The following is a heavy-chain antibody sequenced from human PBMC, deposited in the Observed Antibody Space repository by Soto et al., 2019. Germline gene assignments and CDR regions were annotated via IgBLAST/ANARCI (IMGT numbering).Heavy chain of an antibody. D-gene: IGHD1-1*01. V-gene: IGHV1-18*01. CDR2: ISAHNGNT. J-gene: IGHJ4*02. CDR1: GYAFTTYG. Sequence: QVHLVQSGAEVKKPGASVKVSCQGSGYAFTTYGITWVRQAPGQGLEWMGWISAHNGNTNYAQKLQGRVTVTRDTSTSTAYMELRSLRYEDTAVYYGARGRYGDYWGQGALVTVSS. CDR3: ARGRYGDY.